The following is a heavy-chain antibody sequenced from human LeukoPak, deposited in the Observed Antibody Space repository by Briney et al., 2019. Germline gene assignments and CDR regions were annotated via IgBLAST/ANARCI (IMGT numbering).Heavy chain of an antibody. CDR1: GGSISSSSYY. CDR3: ARHRPTEYSSTSYNWFDP. J-gene: IGHJ5*02. Sequence: SETLSLTCTVSGGSISSSSYYWGWIRQPPGKGLEWIGSIYYSGSTYYNPSLKSRVTISVDTSKNQFSLKLNSVTAADTAVYYCARHRPTEYSSTSYNWFDPWGQGTLVTVSS. V-gene: IGHV4-39*01. CDR2: IYYSGST. D-gene: IGHD6-6*01.